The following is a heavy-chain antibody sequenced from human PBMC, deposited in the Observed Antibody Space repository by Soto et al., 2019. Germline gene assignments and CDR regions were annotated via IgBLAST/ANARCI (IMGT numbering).Heavy chain of an antibody. Sequence: GASVKVSCKASGYTFTSYGISWVRQAPGQGLEWMGWISAYNGNTNYAQKLQGRVTMTTDTSTSTAYMELRSLRSDDTAVYYCARGAITIFGVLTDFAYWGQGTLVTVSS. CDR2: ISAYNGNT. CDR1: GYTFTSYG. J-gene: IGHJ4*02. D-gene: IGHD3-3*01. V-gene: IGHV1-18*01. CDR3: ARGAITIFGVLTDFAY.